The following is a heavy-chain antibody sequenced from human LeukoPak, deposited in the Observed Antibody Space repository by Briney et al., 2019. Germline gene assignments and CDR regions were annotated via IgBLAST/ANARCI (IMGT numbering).Heavy chain of an antibody. D-gene: IGHD5-18*01. CDR1: GYSFITYR. Sequence: GESLKISCKGSGYSFITYRIGWVRQMPGKGLEWMGIIYPGDSDTRYSPSFQGQVTISVDKSISTAYLQWSSLKASDSAIYYCAREYSYGYGYWGQGTLVTVSS. J-gene: IGHJ4*02. CDR2: IYPGDSDT. V-gene: IGHV5-51*01. CDR3: AREYSYGYGY.